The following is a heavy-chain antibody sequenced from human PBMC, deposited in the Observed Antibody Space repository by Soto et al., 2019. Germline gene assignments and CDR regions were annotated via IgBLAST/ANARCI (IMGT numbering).Heavy chain of an antibody. J-gene: IGHJ6*02. Sequence: QLQLQESGPGLVKPSETLSLTCTVSGGSISSSSYYWGWIRQPPGKGLEWIGSIYYSGSTYYNPSLKIRVTMSVDTSKNQFSLKLSSVTAADTAVYYCARDIVVVVAATQYYYYYYGMDVWGQGTTVTVSS. CDR2: IYYSGST. D-gene: IGHD2-15*01. CDR3: ARDIVVVVAATQYYYYYYGMDV. V-gene: IGHV4-39*01. CDR1: GGSISSSSYY.